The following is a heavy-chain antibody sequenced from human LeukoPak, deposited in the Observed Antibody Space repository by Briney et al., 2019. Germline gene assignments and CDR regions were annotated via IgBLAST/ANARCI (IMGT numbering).Heavy chain of an antibody. Sequence: PGGSLRLSCAASGFTFSSYSMNWVRQAPGKGLEWVSSISSSSSYIYYADSVKGRFTISRDNAKNSLYLQMNSLRAEDTAVYYCARVVVRGVISYYFDYWGQGTLVTVSS. CDR2: ISSSSSYI. J-gene: IGHJ4*02. D-gene: IGHD3-10*01. V-gene: IGHV3-21*01. CDR1: GFTFSSYS. CDR3: ARVVVRGVISYYFDY.